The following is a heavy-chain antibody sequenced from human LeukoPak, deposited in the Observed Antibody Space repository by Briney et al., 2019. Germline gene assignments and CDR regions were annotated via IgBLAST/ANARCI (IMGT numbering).Heavy chain of an antibody. V-gene: IGHV1-69*13. CDR2: IIPIFGTA. CDR3: ARDLTPAYGLVYYFDY. Sequence: SVKVSCKASGGTFSRYAISWVRQAPGQGLEWMGGIIPIFGTANYAQKFQGRVTITADESTSTAYMELSSLRSEDTAVYYCARDLTPAYGLVYYFDYWGQGTLVTVSS. D-gene: IGHD3-10*01. J-gene: IGHJ4*02. CDR1: GGTFSRYA.